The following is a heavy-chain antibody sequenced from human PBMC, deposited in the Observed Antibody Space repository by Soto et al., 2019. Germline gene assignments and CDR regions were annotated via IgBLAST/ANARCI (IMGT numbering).Heavy chain of an antibody. CDR2: IYYSGST. D-gene: IGHD3-3*01. V-gene: IGHV4-59*01. CDR3: ARSRRITIFGVPLNYGMDV. Sequence: SETLSLTCTVSGGSISSYYWSWIQQPPGKGLEWIGYIYYSGSTNYNPSLKSRVTISVDTSKNQFSLKLSSVTAADTAVYYCARSRRITIFGVPLNYGMDVWGQGTTVTVSS. CDR1: GGSISSYY. J-gene: IGHJ6*02.